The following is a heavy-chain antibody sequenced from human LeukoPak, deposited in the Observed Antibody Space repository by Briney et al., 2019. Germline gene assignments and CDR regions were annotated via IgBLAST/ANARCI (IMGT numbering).Heavy chain of an antibody. CDR3: AKSNGYGLIDI. CDR1: GYSISTGYY. D-gene: IGHD3-22*01. V-gene: IGHV4-38-2*02. CDR2: FYHGGST. J-gene: IGHJ3*02. Sequence: PSETLSLTCTVSGYSISTGYYWDWIRPPPGKGLEWIGTFYHGGSTYYNPSLKSRVTISLDTSRNQFSLKLNSVTAADTAVYYCAKSNGYGLIDIWGQGTMVTVSS.